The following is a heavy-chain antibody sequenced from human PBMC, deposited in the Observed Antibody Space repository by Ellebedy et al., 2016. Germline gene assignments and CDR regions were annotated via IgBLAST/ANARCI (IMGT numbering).Heavy chain of an antibody. J-gene: IGHJ4*02. CDR2: INPNSGGT. CDR1: GYTFTGYY. D-gene: IGHD2-2*01. CDR3: ARGDEDIVVVPAARGALCAY. Sequence: ASVKVSXXASGYTFTGYYMHWVRQAPGQGLEWMGWINPNSGGTNYAQKFQGRVTMTRDTSISTAYMELSRLRSDDTAVYYCARGDEDIVVVPAARGALCAYWGQGTLVTVSS. V-gene: IGHV1-2*02.